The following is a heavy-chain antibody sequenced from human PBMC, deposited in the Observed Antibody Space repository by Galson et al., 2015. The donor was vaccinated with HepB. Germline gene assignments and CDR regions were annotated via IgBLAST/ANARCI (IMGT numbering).Heavy chain of an antibody. D-gene: IGHD5-18*01. J-gene: IGHJ4*02. CDR3: ARDSGPQDVDTAMVKFDY. CDR2: TYYRSKWYN. CDR1: GDSVSSNSAA. V-gene: IGHV6-1*01. Sequence: CAISGDSVSSNSAAWNWIRQSPSRGLEWLGRTYYRSKWYNDYAESVKSRININPDTSKNQFSLQLNSVTPEDTAVYYCARDSGPQDVDTAMVKFDYWGQGSLGTVSS.